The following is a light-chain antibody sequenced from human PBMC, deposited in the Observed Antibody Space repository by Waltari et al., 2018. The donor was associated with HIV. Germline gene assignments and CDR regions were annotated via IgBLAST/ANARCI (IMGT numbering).Light chain of an antibody. V-gene: IGKV1-39*01. CDR1: QSISNY. CDR2: AAS. J-gene: IGKJ3*01. CDR3: QQCFTSSFT. Sequence: IQMTQSPSSLSASIGDRLTITCRASQSISNYLNWYQKKPGRAPKLLIYAASSLPSGVPSRVSGSGSGTDFTLTISSLQPEDSATYFCQQCFTSSFTFGPGTKVDIK.